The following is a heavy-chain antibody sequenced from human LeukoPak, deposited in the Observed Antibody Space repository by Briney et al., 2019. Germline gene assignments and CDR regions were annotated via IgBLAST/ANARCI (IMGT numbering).Heavy chain of an antibody. Sequence: ASVKVSCKASGYTFTGYYMHWVRQAPGQGLEWMGWINPNSGGTNYAQKFQGRVTMTRDTSISTAYMELSRLRSDDTAVYYCARASIVVAGNLYYWGQGTLVTVSS. V-gene: IGHV1-2*02. D-gene: IGHD6-19*01. J-gene: IGHJ4*02. CDR2: INPNSGGT. CDR3: ARASIVVAGNLYY. CDR1: GYTFTGYY.